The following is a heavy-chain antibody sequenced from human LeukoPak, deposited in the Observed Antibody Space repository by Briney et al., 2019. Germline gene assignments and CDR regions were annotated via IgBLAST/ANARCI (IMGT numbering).Heavy chain of an antibody. D-gene: IGHD3-3*01. J-gene: IGHJ3*02. V-gene: IGHV4-39*01. CDR3: ALYDFWSGDNTFDI. CDR2: IYYSGST. Sequence: SETLSLTCTVSGGSISSSSYYWGWIRQPPGKGLEWIGSIYYSGSTYYNPSLKSRVTISVDTSKNQFSLKLSSVTAADTAVYYCALYDFWSGDNTFDIWGQGTMVTVSS. CDR1: GGSISSSSYY.